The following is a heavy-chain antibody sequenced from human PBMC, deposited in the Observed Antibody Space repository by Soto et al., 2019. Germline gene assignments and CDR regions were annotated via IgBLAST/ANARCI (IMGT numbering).Heavy chain of an antibody. D-gene: IGHD3-22*01. V-gene: IGHV3-23*01. CDR2: ISGSGGST. CDR3: AKDPGDAPIAVVITMG. J-gene: IGHJ4*02. Sequence: GGSLRLSCAASGFTFSSYAMSWVRQAPGKGLEWVSAISGSGGSTYYADSVKGRFTISRDNSKNTLYLQMNSLRAEDTAVYYCAKDPGDAPIAVVITMGWGQGILVTVSS. CDR1: GFTFSSYA.